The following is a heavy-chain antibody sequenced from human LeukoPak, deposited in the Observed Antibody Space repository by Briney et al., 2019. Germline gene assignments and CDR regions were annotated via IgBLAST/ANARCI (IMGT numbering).Heavy chain of an antibody. CDR2: IYPGDSDT. J-gene: IGHJ6*02. V-gene: IGHV5-51*01. D-gene: IGHD3-16*01. CDR3: ARRGGLGLYYYYGMDV. Sequence: GESLKISCKGSGYSFTSYWIGWVRPMPGKGLEWMGIIYPGDSDTRYSPSFQGQVTISADKSISTAYLQWSSLKASDTAMYYCARRGGLGLYYYYGMDVWGQGTTVTVSS. CDR1: GYSFTSYW.